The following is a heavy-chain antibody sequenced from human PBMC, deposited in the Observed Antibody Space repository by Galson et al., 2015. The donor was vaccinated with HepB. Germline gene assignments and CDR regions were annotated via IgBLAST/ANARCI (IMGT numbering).Heavy chain of an antibody. J-gene: IGHJ6*02. CDR2: IDWDDDK. V-gene: IGHV2-70*01. Sequence: PALVKPTQTLTLTCTFSGFSLSTSGMCVSWIRQPPGKALEWLALIDWDDDKYYSTSLKTRLTISKDTSKNQVVLTMTNMDPVDTATYYCARMAYSSSSPYYYYGMDVWGQGTTVTVSS. D-gene: IGHD6-6*01. CDR3: ARMAYSSSSPYYYYGMDV. CDR1: GFSLSTSGMC.